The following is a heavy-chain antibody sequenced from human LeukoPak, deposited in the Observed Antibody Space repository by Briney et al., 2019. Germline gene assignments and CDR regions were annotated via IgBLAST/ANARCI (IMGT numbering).Heavy chain of an antibody. CDR3: ARGIVGEDNWFDP. V-gene: IGHV4-4*02. CDR1: GASIISTNW. CDR2: IYQSGYT. Sequence: PSETLSLTCNVSGASIISTNWWNWVRQPPGKGLEWIGEIYQSGYTKYNPSLKSRVTISVDKSKNQFSLRLNSVTAADTAVYYCARGIVGEDNWFDPWGQGTLVTVSS. D-gene: IGHD1-26*01. J-gene: IGHJ5*02.